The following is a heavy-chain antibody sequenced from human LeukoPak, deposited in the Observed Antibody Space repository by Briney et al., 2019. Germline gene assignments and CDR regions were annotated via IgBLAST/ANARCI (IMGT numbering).Heavy chain of an antibody. Sequence: GGSLRLSCAASGFTFSTYAMSWVRQAPGKRLEWVSGISDSGVRTHYADSVKGRFTISRDNSKNTLYLQMNSLRAEDTAVYHCASGSYYEDYFDYWGQGILVTVSS. CDR1: GFTFSTYA. V-gene: IGHV3-23*01. D-gene: IGHD1-26*01. CDR2: ISDSGVRT. J-gene: IGHJ4*02. CDR3: ASGSYYEDYFDY.